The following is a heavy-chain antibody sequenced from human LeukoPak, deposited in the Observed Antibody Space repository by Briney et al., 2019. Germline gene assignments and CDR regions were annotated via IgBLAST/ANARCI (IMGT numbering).Heavy chain of an antibody. CDR3: ARSEVRGPHMDNWFDP. D-gene: IGHD3-10*01. Sequence: GSSVKVSCKASVGTFSSYAISWVRQAPGQGLEWMGGIIPIFGTANYAQKFQGRGTITADESTRPAYMELSSLRFEDTAVYYCARSEVRGPHMDNWFDPWGQGTLVTVSS. J-gene: IGHJ5*02. CDR1: VGTFSSYA. CDR2: IIPIFGTA. V-gene: IGHV1-69*01.